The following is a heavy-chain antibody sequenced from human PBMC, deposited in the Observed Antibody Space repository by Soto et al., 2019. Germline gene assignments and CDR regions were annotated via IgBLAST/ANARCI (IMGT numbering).Heavy chain of an antibody. CDR2: IYYSGST. D-gene: IGHD3-10*01. CDR1: GGSISSSSYY. CDR3: ASFYYGSWINCGYHYDVMDF. V-gene: IGHV4-39*01. J-gene: IGHJ6*02. Sequence: SETLSLTCTVSGGSISSSSYYWGWIRQPPGKGLEWIGSIYYSGSTYYNPSLKSRVTISVDTSKNQFSLKLSSVTAADTAVYYCASFYYGSWINCGYHYDVMDFCAQRSTVTVS.